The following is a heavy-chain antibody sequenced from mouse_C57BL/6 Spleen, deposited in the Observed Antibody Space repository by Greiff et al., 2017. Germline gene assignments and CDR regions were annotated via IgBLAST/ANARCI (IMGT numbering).Heavy chain of an antibody. CDR2: INPSNGGT. Sequence: VQLQQPGTELVKPGASVKLSCKASGYTFTSYWMHWVKQRPGQGLEWIGNINPSNGGTNYNEKFKSKATLTVDKSSSTAYMQLSSLTSEDSAFYYCAKGYCDFPYAMDYWGQGTSVTVSS. D-gene: IGHD3-1*01. J-gene: IGHJ4*01. CDR1: GYTFTSYW. V-gene: IGHV1-53*01. CDR3: AKGYCDFPYAMDY.